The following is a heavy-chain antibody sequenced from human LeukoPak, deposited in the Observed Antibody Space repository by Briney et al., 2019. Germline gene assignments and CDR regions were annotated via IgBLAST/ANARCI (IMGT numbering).Heavy chain of an antibody. J-gene: IGHJ4*02. CDR1: GFTFSSYA. Sequence: GGSLRLSCAASGFTFSSYAMSWVRQAPGKGLEWVANIKQEGSAKYYVDSVKGRFTISRDNAKNALYLQMNSLRAEDSAVYFCARGGSAFDSWGQGTLVTVSS. D-gene: IGHD6-19*01. CDR3: ARGGSAFDS. CDR2: IKQEGSAK. V-gene: IGHV3-7*01.